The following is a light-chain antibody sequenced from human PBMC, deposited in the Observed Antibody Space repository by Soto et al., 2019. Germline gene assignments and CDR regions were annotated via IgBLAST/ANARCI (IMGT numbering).Light chain of an antibody. CDR3: MLSAGTNTVV. J-gene: IGLJ2*01. CDR2: EVS. CDR1: SSDIGAYKF. V-gene: IGLV2-8*01. Sequence: QSALTQPPSASGSPGQSVAISCTVTSSDIGAYKFLSWYQQHPGKAPKLIIYEVSIRPSGVPDRFSGSKSGNTASLTVSGLLAEDEADYYCMLSAGTNTVVFGGGTKVTVL.